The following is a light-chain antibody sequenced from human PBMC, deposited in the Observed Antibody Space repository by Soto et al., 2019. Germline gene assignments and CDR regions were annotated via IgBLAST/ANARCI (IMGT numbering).Light chain of an antibody. J-gene: IGLJ2*01. V-gene: IGLV1-47*02. Sequence: QSVLTQPPSASGTPAQRVTISCSGSSSNIGSNYVYWYQQLPGTAPKLLIYSNNQRPSGVPDRFSGSKSGTSASLAISGLRSEDEADYYCAAWDDSLSGVVFGGGTKVTVL. CDR3: AAWDDSLSGVV. CDR2: SNN. CDR1: SSNIGSNY.